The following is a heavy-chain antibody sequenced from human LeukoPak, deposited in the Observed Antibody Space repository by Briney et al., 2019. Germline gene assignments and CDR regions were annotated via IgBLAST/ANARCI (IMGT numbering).Heavy chain of an antibody. J-gene: IGHJ4*02. CDR1: GYTFTSYA. D-gene: IGHD3-22*01. V-gene: IGHV7-4-1*02. CDR2: INTNTGNP. CDR3: AREDGCFRSSGYDLFY. Sequence: ASVKVSCKASGYTFTSYAMNWVRQAPGQGLEWMGWINTNTGNPTYAQGFTGRFVFSLDTSVSTAYLQISSLKAEDTAVYYCAREDGCFRSSGYDLFYWGQGTLVTVSS.